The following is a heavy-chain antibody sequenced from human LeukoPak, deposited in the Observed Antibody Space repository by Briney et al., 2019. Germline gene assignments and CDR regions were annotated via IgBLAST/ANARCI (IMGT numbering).Heavy chain of an antibody. CDR1: GFTFSGSA. Sequence: GGSLRLSCAASGFTFSGSAMHWVRQASGKGLEWVGRIRSKANSYATAYAASVKGRFTISRDDSKNMAYLQMNSLKTEDTAVYYCTTPPEYCSGGSCYSWFDPSGQGTLVTVSS. V-gene: IGHV3-73*01. D-gene: IGHD2-15*01. CDR3: TTPPEYCSGGSCYSWFDP. CDR2: IRSKANSYAT. J-gene: IGHJ5*02.